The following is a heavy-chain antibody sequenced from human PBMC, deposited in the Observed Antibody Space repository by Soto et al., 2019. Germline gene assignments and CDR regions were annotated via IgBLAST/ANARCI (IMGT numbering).Heavy chain of an antibody. CDR3: ARXRYSYGYGFPNHDAFDI. CDR2: IFSNDEK. Sequence: QVTLKESGPVLAKPTETLTLTCTVSEFSLSNARMGVSWIRQXPGKALEWLAHIFSNDEKSYSTSLKSRLTISKDTSXXQVVXXXXNMDPVXXXXXXCARXRYSYGYGFPNHDAFDIWGQGTMVTVSS. CDR1: EFSLSNARMG. V-gene: IGHV2-26*01. J-gene: IGHJ3*02. D-gene: IGHD5-18*01.